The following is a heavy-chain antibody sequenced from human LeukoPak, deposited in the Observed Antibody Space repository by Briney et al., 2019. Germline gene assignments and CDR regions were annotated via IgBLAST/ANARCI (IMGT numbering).Heavy chain of an antibody. D-gene: IGHD6-19*01. V-gene: IGHV4-34*01. CDR2: INHSGST. J-gene: IGHJ1*01. CDR3: ASTYSSGRPLRH. CDR1: GGSFSGYY. Sequence: SETLSLTCAVYGGSFSGYYWSWIRQPPGKVLEWIGEINHSGSTNYNPSLKSGVTTSRYTSKNQSSPNMSSVTPADTAVYYCASTYSSGRPLRHWGQGTLVTVSS.